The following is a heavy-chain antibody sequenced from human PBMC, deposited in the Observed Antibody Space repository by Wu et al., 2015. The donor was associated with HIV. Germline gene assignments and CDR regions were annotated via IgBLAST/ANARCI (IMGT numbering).Heavy chain of an antibody. V-gene: IGHV1-18*01. CDR3: ARDSQYYDFLSGYYTLAPGLDY. D-gene: IGHD3-3*01. Sequence: QVQLVQSGAEVKKPGASVKVSCKASGYTFTGYGISWVRLAPGQGLEWMGWISDFNGNTNYAQILQGRVTMTTDTSTSTAYMELRSLRSDDTAVYYCARDSQYYDFLSGYYTLAPGLDYWGQGTLVTVSS. J-gene: IGHJ4*02. CDR1: GYTFTGYG. CDR2: ISDFNGNT.